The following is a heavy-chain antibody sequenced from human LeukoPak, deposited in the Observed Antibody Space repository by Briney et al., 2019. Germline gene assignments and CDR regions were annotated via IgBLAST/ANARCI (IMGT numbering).Heavy chain of an antibody. CDR3: TREVWGSFGY. J-gene: IGHJ4*02. CDR1: GFTFNIYA. V-gene: IGHV3-23*01. Sequence: GGSLRLSCEASGFTFNIYAMTWVRQAPGKGLEWVSAVSTSADTYYADSVRGRFTISRDNSKNTVYLQMNSLRADDTAVYYCTREVWGSFGYWGQGALVTVSS. CDR2: VSTSADT. D-gene: IGHD3-16*01.